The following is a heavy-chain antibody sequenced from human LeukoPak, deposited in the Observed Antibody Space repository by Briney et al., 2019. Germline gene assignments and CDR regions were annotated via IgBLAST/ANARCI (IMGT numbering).Heavy chain of an antibody. CDR1: GFTFSSYT. J-gene: IGHJ5*02. Sequence: PGGSLRLSCAASGFTFSSYTMSWVRQAPGKGLEWVSAISGRGGSTYYADSVKGRFTISRDNSKNTLYLQMNNLRAEDAAAYYCANINWNDLDWFDPWGQGTLVTVSS. CDR3: ANINWNDLDWFDP. V-gene: IGHV3-23*01. D-gene: IGHD1-1*01. CDR2: ISGRGGST.